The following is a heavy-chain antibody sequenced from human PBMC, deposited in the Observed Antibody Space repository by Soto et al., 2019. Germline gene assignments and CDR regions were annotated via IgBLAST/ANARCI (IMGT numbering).Heavy chain of an antibody. V-gene: IGHV3-11*01. Sequence: QVQLVESGGGLVKPGGSLRLSCAASGFTFSDSYMRWIRQPPGKGLEWVSYISSSGSIIYYADSVKGRFTISRDNAKNSLYLQMNSLRAEDTAVYYCARDLGYYDSSGYFDYWGQGTLVTVSS. D-gene: IGHD3-22*01. CDR1: GFTFSDSY. CDR2: ISSSGSII. CDR3: ARDLGYYDSSGYFDY. J-gene: IGHJ4*02.